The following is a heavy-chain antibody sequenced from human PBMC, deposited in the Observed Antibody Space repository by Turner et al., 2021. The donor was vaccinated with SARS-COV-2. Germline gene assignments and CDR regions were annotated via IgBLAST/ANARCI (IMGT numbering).Heavy chain of an antibody. J-gene: IGHJ4*02. D-gene: IGHD3-22*01. Sequence: EVLLLESGGGLVQPVGSLRLSCAASGFTFSSYAMSWVRQAPGKGLEWVSAISGRGGSTYYADSVKGRFSISRDNSKNTLYLQMNSLRAEDTAVYYCAKDLTMIVVVVTVFDYWGQGTLVTVSS. CDR1: GFTFSSYA. V-gene: IGHV3-23*01. CDR3: AKDLTMIVVVVTVFDY. CDR2: ISGRGGST.